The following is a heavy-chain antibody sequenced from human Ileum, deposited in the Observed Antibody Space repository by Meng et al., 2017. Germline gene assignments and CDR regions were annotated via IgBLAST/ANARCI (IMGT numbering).Heavy chain of an antibody. CDR1: GFTFRYFW. CDR2: MNSSGSEI. CDR3: ARDPEYGAFDV. J-gene: IGHJ3*01. V-gene: IGHV3-7*01. D-gene: IGHD1-14*01. Sequence: GESLKIFCAASGFTFRYFWMSWVRQAPGKGLEWVANMNSSGSEIYYVDSVRGRFTISRDNAKNSLYLQVNSLRVEDSAVYYCARDPEYGAFDVWGQGTKVTVSS.